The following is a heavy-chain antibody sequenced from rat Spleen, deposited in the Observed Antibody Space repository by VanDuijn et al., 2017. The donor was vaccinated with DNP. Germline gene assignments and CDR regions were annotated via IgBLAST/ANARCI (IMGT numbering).Heavy chain of an antibody. V-gene: IGHV5-25*01. Sequence: EVQLVESGGGLVQPGRSLKLSCAASGFTFSDYYMAWVRQAPTKGLEWVACMSPTTRSSYYRDSVRGRFTVSRDNAKSSLYLQMNSLKSEDTATYYCARPYWELGYFDYWGQGVMVTVSS. CDR3: ARPYWELGYFDY. CDR1: GFTFSDYY. CDR2: MSPTTRSS. D-gene: IGHD5-1*01. J-gene: IGHJ2*01.